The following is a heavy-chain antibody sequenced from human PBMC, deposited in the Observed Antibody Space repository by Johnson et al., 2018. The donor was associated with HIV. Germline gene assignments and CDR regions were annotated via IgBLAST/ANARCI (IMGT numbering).Heavy chain of an antibody. J-gene: IGHJ3*01. CDR2: IRYDEGSK. CDR3: AKEYRQQGVGAFDL. D-gene: IGHD3-10*01. CDR1: GFTFSSFG. Sequence: VQLVESGGGVVQPGGSLRLSCAASGFTFSSFGMHWVRQAPGNGLQWVASIRYDEGSKSYADSVKGRSTISRDNSKNTLYLQMNSLRTDDTAVYYCAKEYRQQGVGAFDLWGQGTMVTVSS. V-gene: IGHV3-30*02.